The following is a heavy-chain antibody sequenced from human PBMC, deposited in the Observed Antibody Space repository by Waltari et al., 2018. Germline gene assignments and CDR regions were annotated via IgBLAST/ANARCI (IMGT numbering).Heavy chain of an antibody. CDR3: ARSHKVNGMDV. J-gene: IGHJ6*02. D-gene: IGHD3-22*01. Sequence: QVQLVQSGAEVKMPGASVKVSCKASGYTFTSYDINWVRQATGQGLEWMGWMNHNSGSTGYAQKVQGSVTMTKNTSMSTAYMELSSLGSEDTAVYYCARSHKVNGMDVWGQGTTVTVSS. CDR1: GYTFTSYD. V-gene: IGHV1-8*01. CDR2: MNHNSGST.